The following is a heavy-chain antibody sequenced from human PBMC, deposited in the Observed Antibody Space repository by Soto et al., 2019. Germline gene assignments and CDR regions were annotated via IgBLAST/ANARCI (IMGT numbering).Heavy chain of an antibody. CDR3: ATGRPLAVAPGAARVQFQD. Sequence: GSLRLSCEASGFTFSNYDMHWVRQAPGKGLEWVAAISYDGTNKYYADSVKGRFTISTDNSKKTLFLQMNSLKTDDTAVYYCATGRPLAVAPGAARVQFQDWGQGTLVTVSS. V-gene: IGHV3-30*03. CDR2: ISYDGTNK. D-gene: IGHD6-19*01. J-gene: IGHJ1*01. CDR1: GFTFSNYD.